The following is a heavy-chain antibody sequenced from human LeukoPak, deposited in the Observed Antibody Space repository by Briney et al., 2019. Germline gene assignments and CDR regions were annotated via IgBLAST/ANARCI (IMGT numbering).Heavy chain of an antibody. V-gene: IGHV3-21*01. Sequence: PGGSLTLSCAASGFTFSSYSMNWVRQAPGKGLEWVSSISSSSSYIYYADSVKGRFTISRDNAKNSVYLQMNSLRAEDTAVYYCARDEYSSSSPSFDYWGQGTLVTVSS. CDR1: GFTFSSYS. J-gene: IGHJ4*02. CDR3: ARDEYSSSSPSFDY. CDR2: ISSSSSYI. D-gene: IGHD6-6*01.